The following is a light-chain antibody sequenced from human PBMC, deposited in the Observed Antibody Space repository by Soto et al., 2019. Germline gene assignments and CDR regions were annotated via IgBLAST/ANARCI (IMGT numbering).Light chain of an antibody. V-gene: IGKV3-20*01. CDR3: QQYGSSPNT. Sequence: ETVLTQSPRTLSLSAGDRATLSCRASQSVSSCYLAWYQQKPGQAPRLLIFGASNRATGIPDRFTGSGSGTDFTLTISRLEPEDFAVYYCQQYGSSPNTFGQGTKLEIK. CDR1: QSVSSCY. CDR2: GAS. J-gene: IGKJ2*01.